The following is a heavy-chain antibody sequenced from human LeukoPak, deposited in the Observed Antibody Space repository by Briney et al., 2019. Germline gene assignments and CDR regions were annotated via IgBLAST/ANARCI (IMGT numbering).Heavy chain of an antibody. Sequence: GASVEVSCKASGGTFSSYAISWVRQAPGQGLEWMGGIIPIFGTANYAQKFQGRVTITADESTSTAYMELSSLRSEDTAVYYCARALAYYYDSSGHFDYWGQGTLVTVSS. V-gene: IGHV1-69*13. CDR3: ARALAYYYDSSGHFDY. D-gene: IGHD3-22*01. CDR1: GGTFSSYA. J-gene: IGHJ4*02. CDR2: IIPIFGTA.